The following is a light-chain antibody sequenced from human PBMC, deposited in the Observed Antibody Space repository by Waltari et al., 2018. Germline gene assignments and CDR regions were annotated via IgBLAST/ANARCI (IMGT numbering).Light chain of an antibody. CDR1: SSDVGGYEY. V-gene: IGLV2-14*01. J-gene: IGLJ1*01. CDR2: VFR. Sequence: QSALTQPASVSGSPGQSITISCTGTSSDVGGYEYVSWYQQHPGKAPHLIIFVFRARPSGVSSRFSGSKSGNTASLTISGLQAQDEADYYCCSYTTRNTYVFGTGTKVTVL. CDR3: CSYTTRNTYV.